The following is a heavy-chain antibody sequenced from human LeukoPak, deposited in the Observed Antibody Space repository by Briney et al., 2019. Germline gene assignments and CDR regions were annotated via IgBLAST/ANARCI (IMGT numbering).Heavy chain of an antibody. D-gene: IGHD2-2*01. V-gene: IGHV3-30*18. CDR2: ITYDGGHK. CDR3: AKDMDEHCSSTSCYVPGMDV. CDR1: GFTFSSYT. J-gene: IGHJ6*02. Sequence: GGSLRLSCAASGFTFSSYTMHWVRQAPGKGLEWVTLITYDGGHKNYADSVKGRFTIFRDNSKNTLYLQMNSLRAEDTAVYYCAKDMDEHCSSTSCYVPGMDVWGQGTTVTVSS.